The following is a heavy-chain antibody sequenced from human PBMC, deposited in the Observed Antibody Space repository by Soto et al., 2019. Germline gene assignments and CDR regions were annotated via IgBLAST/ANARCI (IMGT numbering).Heavy chain of an antibody. CDR1: GFTVSSNY. J-gene: IGHJ4*02. D-gene: IGHD2-15*01. CDR3: LRDYVVNCSGGSCYSSDY. CDR2: IISGGST. Sequence: GGSLRLSCAASGFTVSSNYMSWVRQAPGKGLEWVSVIISGGSTYYADSVKGRFTISRDNSKNTLYFQMNGLIAEDTAVYYCLRDYVVNCSGGSCYSSDYWGQGTLVTVSS. V-gene: IGHV3-66*01.